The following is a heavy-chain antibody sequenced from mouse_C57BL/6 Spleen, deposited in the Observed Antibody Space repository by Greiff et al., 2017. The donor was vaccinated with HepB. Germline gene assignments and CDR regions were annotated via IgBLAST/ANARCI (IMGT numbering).Heavy chain of an antibody. CDR3: TRKGVWFAY. CDR1: GYPFTDYE. J-gene: IGHJ3*01. V-gene: IGHV1-15*01. Sequence: VQLQESGAALVRPGASVTLSCQASGYPFTDYEMHWVKQTPVHGLEWIGAIDPETGGTAYNQKFKGKAILTADKSSSPAYMELRSLTSEDSAVYYWTRKGVWFAYWGQGTLVTVSA. CDR2: IDPETGGT.